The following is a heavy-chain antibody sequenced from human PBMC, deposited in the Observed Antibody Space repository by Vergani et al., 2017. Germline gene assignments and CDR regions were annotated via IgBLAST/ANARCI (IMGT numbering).Heavy chain of an antibody. V-gene: IGHV5-51*01. J-gene: IGHJ4*02. CDR1: EYSFGNYW. CDR3: ARHTTYTDS. CDR2: IYPADSDT. Sequence: EVELVQSGPEMRKPGESLKISCKGSEYSFGNYWIGWVRQMPGKGLEWMGIIYPADSDTRYSTSVQGQVTISADKSISTAFLQWDSLKASDTALYYCARHTTYTDSWGQGTLVTVSS. D-gene: IGHD1-1*01.